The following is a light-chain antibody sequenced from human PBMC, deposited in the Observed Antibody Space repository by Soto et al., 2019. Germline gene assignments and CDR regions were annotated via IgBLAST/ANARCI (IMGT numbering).Light chain of an antibody. CDR2: DAS. CDR1: QSVSYY. Sequence: EIVLTQSPGTLSLSPGERATLSCRASQSVSYYLAWYQQKPGQAPRLLIYDASSRATGVPDRFSGSGSGTDFTLTISRLEPEDYATYYCQQSYSSPLTFGGGTNVEI. V-gene: IGKV3D-20*02. J-gene: IGKJ4*01. CDR3: QQSYSSPLT.